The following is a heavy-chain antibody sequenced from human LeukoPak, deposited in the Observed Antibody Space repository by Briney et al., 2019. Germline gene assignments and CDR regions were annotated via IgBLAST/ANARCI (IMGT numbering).Heavy chain of an antibody. CDR1: GFTFSSYS. J-gene: IGHJ3*02. V-gene: IGHV3-21*01. CDR3: ARDRSVYSSREDAFDI. CDR2: ISSSSSYI. Sequence: PGGSLRLSCAASGFTFSSYSMNWVRQAPGKGLEWVSSISSSSSYIYYADPVKGRFTISRDNAKNSLYLQMNSLRAEDTAVYYCARDRSVYSSREDAFDIWGQGTMVTVSS. D-gene: IGHD6-13*01.